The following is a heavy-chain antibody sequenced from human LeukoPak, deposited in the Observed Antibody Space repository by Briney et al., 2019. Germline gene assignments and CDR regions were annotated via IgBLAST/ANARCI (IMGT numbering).Heavy chain of an antibody. CDR3: ASGRYGSGRKTSPFDY. Sequence: ASVKVSCKASGGTFSSYAISWVRQAPGQGLEWMGGIIPIFGTANYAQKFQGRVTITADESTSTAYMELSSLRSEDTAVYYCASGRYGSGRKTSPFDYWGQGTLVTVSS. D-gene: IGHD3-10*01. CDR1: GGTFSSYA. V-gene: IGHV1-69*13. CDR2: IIPIFGTA. J-gene: IGHJ4*02.